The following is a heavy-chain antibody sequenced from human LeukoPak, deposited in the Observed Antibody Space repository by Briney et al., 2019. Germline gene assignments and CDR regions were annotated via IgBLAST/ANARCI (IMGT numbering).Heavy chain of an antibody. D-gene: IGHD3-22*01. CDR3: ARLTYYYDSSGYYFGFFDY. V-gene: IGHV3-7*03. CDR1: GFTFSSYW. J-gene: IGHJ4*02. CDR2: IKQDGSEK. Sequence: GGSLRLSCAASGFTFSSYWMSWVRQAPGKGLEWVANIKQDGSEKYYVDSVKGRFTISRDNAKNSLYPQMNGLRAEDTAVYYCARLTYYYDSSGYYFGFFDYWGQGTLVTVSS.